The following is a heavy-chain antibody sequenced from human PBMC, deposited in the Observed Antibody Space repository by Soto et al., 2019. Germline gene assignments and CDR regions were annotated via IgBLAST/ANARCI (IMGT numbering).Heavy chain of an antibody. D-gene: IGHD2-2*01. CDR2: IKEDGSEE. CDR3: ATAISSPFSNFDY. V-gene: IGHV3-7*01. Sequence: EVQLVQSGGDLVQPGGSLRLSCVASGFTFSTYWMTWVRQAPGMGLEWVAGIKEDGSEEVYVDSVKGRFSISRDNAKTSLYLQLNSLRDEDTAVYYCATAISSPFSNFDYWGQASLVTVSS. CDR1: GFTFSTYW. J-gene: IGHJ4*02.